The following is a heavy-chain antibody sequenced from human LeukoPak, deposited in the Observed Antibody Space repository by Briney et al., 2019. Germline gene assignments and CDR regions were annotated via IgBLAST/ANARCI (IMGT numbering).Heavy chain of an antibody. CDR3: ARDQAAGNWFDP. CDR2: IYYSGST. J-gene: IGHJ5*02. D-gene: IGHD6-13*01. V-gene: IGHV4-34*01. Sequence: SETLSLTCAVYGVSFSGYYWSWIRQPPGKGLEWIGSIYYSGSTYYNPSLKSRVTISVDTSKNQFSLKLSSVTAADTAVYYCARDQAAGNWFDPWGQGTLVTVSS. CDR1: GVSFSGYY.